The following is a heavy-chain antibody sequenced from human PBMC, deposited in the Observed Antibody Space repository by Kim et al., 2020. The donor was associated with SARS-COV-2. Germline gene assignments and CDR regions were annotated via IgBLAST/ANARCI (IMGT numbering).Heavy chain of an antibody. CDR1: GFTFSSYA. CDR2: ISFDESNK. J-gene: IGHJ5*01. V-gene: IGHV3-30*04. D-gene: IGHD3-10*01. Sequence: GGSLRLSCAASGFTFSSYAMHWVRQAPGTGWGWVSIISFDESNKNYETPLKDGSTTSRANSTNNLYFQMNTSVTTAPPVIYYGEGPSVRYYITNCCDSWG. CDR3: GEGPSVRYYITNCCDS.